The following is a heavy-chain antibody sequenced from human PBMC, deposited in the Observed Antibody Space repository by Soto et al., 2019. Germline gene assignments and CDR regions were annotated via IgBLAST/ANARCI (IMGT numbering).Heavy chain of an antibody. V-gene: IGHV1-3*01. D-gene: IGHD6-19*01. CDR3: ARDEVAVAGTDAFDI. Sequence: GASVKVSCKASGYTFTSYAMHWVRQAPGQRLEWMGWINAGNGNTKYSQKFQGRVTITRDTSASTAYMELSSLRSEDTAVYYCARDEVAVAGTDAFDIWGRGTMVTVSS. CDR1: GYTFTSYA. J-gene: IGHJ3*02. CDR2: INAGNGNT.